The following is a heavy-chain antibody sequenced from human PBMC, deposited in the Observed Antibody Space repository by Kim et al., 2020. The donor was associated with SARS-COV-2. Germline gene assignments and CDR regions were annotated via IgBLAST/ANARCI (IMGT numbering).Heavy chain of an antibody. Sequence: GGSLRLSCAASGFTFSSYAMSWVRQAPGKGLEWVSAISGSGGSTYYADSVKGRFTISRDNSKNTLYLQMNSLRAEDTAVYYCAKGLFGVGRGYYYYGMDVWGQGTTVTVSS. V-gene: IGHV3-23*01. CDR1: GFTFSSYA. D-gene: IGHD3-3*01. J-gene: IGHJ6*02. CDR3: AKGLFGVGRGYYYYGMDV. CDR2: ISGSGGST.